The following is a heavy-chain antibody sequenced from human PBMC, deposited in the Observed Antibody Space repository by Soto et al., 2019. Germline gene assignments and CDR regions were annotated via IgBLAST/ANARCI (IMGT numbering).Heavy chain of an antibody. V-gene: IGHV3-33*08. D-gene: IGHD3-10*01. CDR1: GFTFSNYG. CDR2: IWFDGSNK. CDR3: ARDHTYGSGTSYGHNWFDP. Sequence: QVQLVESGGGVVQPGRSLRLSCAASGFTFSNYGMQWVRQAPGKGLEWVAVIWFDGSNKYYADSVKGRFTISRDNSKNTLYLQMNSLRDEDTAVYYCARDHTYGSGTSYGHNWFDPWGQGTLVTVSS. J-gene: IGHJ5*02.